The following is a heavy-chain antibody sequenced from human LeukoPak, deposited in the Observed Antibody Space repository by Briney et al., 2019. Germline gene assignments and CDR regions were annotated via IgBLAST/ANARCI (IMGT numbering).Heavy chain of an antibody. CDR1: GYTFTSYG. J-gene: IGHJ6*03. V-gene: IGHV7-4-1*02. CDR3: ARGRGSSARSGYYFYYTDV. CDR2: INTNTGNP. Sequence: ASVKVSCKASGYTFTSYGIHWVRQAPGQGLEWLGWINTNTGNPTYAQGFTGRFVFSLETSVSTSYLQISSLKAEDTAVYYCARGRGSSARSGYYFYYTDVWGKGTTVTVSS. D-gene: IGHD1-26*01.